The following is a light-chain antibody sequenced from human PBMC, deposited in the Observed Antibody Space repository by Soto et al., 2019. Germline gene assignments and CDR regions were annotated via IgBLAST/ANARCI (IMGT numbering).Light chain of an antibody. CDR2: GAS. V-gene: IGKV3-20*01. J-gene: IGKJ5*01. CDR3: HQYGISPPVT. CDR1: QSVSSSY. Sequence: EKALTQSPGTLSLSPGERATLSRRAIQSVSSSYLAWYQQKPGQAPRLPIYGASSRATGIPDRFSGSGSGTDFTLTISRLEPEDFAMYYCHQYGISPPVTFGQGTRLEI.